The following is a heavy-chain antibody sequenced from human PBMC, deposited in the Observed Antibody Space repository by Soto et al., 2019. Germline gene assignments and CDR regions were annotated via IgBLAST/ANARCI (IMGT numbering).Heavy chain of an antibody. V-gene: IGHV4-4*02. D-gene: IGHD3-3*01. CDR1: GGSISSSNW. J-gene: IGHJ5*02. Sequence: SETLSLTCAVSGGSISSSNWWSWVRQPPGKGLEWIGEIYHSGSTNYNPSLKSRVTISVDKSKNQFSLKLSSVTAADTAVYYCARVLRTIFGVVIIARWFDPWGQGTLVTVSS. CDR3: ARVLRTIFGVVIIARWFDP. CDR2: IYHSGST.